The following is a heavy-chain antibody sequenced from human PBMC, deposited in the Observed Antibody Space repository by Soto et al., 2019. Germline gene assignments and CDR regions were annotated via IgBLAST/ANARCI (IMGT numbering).Heavy chain of an antibody. Sequence: ASVKVSCKASGYTFTSYGISWVRQAPGQGLERMGWISAYNGNTNYAQKLQGRATMTTDTSTSTAYMELRSLRSDDTAVYYCARDGRSYLAVAAPLGGYWGQGTLVTVSS. CDR2: ISAYNGNT. CDR1: GYTFTSYG. CDR3: ARDGRSYLAVAAPLGGY. V-gene: IGHV1-18*01. D-gene: IGHD6-19*01. J-gene: IGHJ4*02.